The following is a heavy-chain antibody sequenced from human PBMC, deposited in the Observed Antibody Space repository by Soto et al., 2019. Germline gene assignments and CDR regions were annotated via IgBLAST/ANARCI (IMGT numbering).Heavy chain of an antibody. Sequence: GGSLRLSCAASGFSFSSYSMSWIRQAPGKGLEWLAHIHENGHFKFYVDSVKGRFTISRDDALNSLYLQMNSLRAEDTAMYYCARDEGVPINYRFDYWGQGTLATVSS. CDR1: GFSFSSYS. V-gene: IGHV3-7*03. CDR2: IHENGHFK. CDR3: ARDEGVPINYRFDY. D-gene: IGHD4-4*01. J-gene: IGHJ4*02.